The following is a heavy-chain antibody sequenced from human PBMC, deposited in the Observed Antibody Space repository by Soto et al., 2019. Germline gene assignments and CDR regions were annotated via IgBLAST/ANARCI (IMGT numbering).Heavy chain of an antibody. Sequence: SETLSLTCAVSGGSISSGGYSGSWIRPPPGKGLEWIGYIYHSGSTYYNPSLKSRVTISVDRSKNQFSLKLSSVTAADTAVYYCARGDNFDYWGQGTLVTVSS. CDR3: ARGDNFDY. D-gene: IGHD2-21*02. J-gene: IGHJ4*02. V-gene: IGHV4-30-2*01. CDR2: IYHSGST. CDR1: GGSISSGGYS.